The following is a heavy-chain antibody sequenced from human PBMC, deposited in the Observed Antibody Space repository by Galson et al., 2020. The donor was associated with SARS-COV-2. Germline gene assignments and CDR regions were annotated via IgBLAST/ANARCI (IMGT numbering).Heavy chain of an antibody. J-gene: IGHJ4*02. Sequence: GGGRKIQCEAYGLAVSRNLVSGVGKNRERGAEWAAMMYRGGEAYYADSVKGRFTISRDSSKNTLYLQMNSLRAEDSAVYFCARERMAGTGYNYFDYWGQGTLVTVSS. D-gene: IGHD6-19*01. CDR3: ARERMAGTGYNYFDY. CDR1: GLAVSRNL. CDR2: MYRGGEA. V-gene: IGHV3-53*01.